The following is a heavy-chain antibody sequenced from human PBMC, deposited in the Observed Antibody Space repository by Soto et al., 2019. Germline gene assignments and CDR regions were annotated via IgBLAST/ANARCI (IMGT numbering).Heavy chain of an antibody. J-gene: IGHJ4*02. CDR2: IYYSGST. V-gene: IGHV4-39*01. Sequence: SETLSLTCTVSGGSISSSSYYWGWIRQPPGKGLEWIGSIYYSGSTYYNPSLKSRVTISVDTSKNQFSLKLSSVTAADTAVYYCARVLLWFGESDYFDYWGQGTLVTVSS. CDR3: ARVLLWFGESDYFDY. CDR1: GGSISSSSYY. D-gene: IGHD3-10*01.